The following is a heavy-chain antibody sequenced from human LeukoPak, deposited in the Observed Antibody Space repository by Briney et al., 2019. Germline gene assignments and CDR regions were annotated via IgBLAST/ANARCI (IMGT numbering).Heavy chain of an antibody. CDR2: INYSGQT. D-gene: IGHD2-15*01. V-gene: IGHV4-59*08. Sequence: SETLSLTCTVSGGSISGYYWSWIRQPPGKGLEWIGYINYSGQTEHNPSLKSRVTISVDTSKNQFSLKLSSVTAADTAVYYCARRYCSDGSCYSSLDFWGQGTLVTVSS. J-gene: IGHJ4*02. CDR1: GGSISGYY. CDR3: ARRYCSDGSCYSSLDF.